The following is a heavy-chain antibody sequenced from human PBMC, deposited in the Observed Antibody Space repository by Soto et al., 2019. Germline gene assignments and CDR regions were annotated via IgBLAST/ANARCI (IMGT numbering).Heavy chain of an antibody. J-gene: IGHJ4*02. Sequence: PGGSLRLACAASGFTFSDHNMNWVRQAPGKGLEWVSYISSTSRTVYYADSVEGRFTISRDNAMNSLYLQMNNLRDEDTAVYYCARVSRGWRFFDCWGQGTLVTVSS. CDR2: ISSTSRTV. D-gene: IGHD6-19*01. V-gene: IGHV3-48*02. CDR1: GFTFSDHN. CDR3: ARVSRGWRFFDC.